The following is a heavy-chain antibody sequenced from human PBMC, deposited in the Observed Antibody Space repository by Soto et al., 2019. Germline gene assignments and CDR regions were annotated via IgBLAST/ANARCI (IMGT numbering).Heavy chain of an antibody. Sequence: PSETLSLTCTVSGGSISSGGYHWSWIRQHPGKGLEWIGYIYYSGSTYYNPSLKSRVTISVDTSKNQFSLKLSSVTAADTAVYYCARGGCGGDCRMVGAFDIWGQGTMVTVSS. J-gene: IGHJ3*02. D-gene: IGHD2-21*02. CDR2: IYYSGST. CDR1: GGSISSGGYH. CDR3: ARGGCGGDCRMVGAFDI. V-gene: IGHV4-31*03.